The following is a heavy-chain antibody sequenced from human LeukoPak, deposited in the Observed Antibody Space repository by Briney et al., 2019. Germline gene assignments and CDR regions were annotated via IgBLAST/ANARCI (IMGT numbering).Heavy chain of an antibody. V-gene: IGHV7-4-1*02. CDR1: GYIFDIYA. J-gene: IGHJ4*02. CDR3: ARDRSMVRGGPPGY. D-gene: IGHD3-10*01. Sequence: ASVKVSCKASGYIFDIYAMIWVRQAPGQGLEFMGWIATNTGNPTYAQGFTGRFVFSLDTSVSTAYLQISSLKAEDTAVYYCARDRSMVRGGPPGYWGQGTLVTVSS. CDR2: IATNTGNP.